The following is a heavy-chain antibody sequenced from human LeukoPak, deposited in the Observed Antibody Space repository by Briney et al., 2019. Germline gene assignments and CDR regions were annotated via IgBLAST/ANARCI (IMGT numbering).Heavy chain of an antibody. CDR1: GFTFSSYA. Sequence: GGSLRLSCSASGFTFSSYAMSWVRQAPGKGLEWVSVISGNSISTYYADSVKGRFTISRDNSKNTLYLQMNSLRAEDTAVYYCAKESPHYDYWGQGTLVTVSS. CDR2: ISGNSIST. CDR3: AKESPHYDY. J-gene: IGHJ4*02. V-gene: IGHV3-23*01.